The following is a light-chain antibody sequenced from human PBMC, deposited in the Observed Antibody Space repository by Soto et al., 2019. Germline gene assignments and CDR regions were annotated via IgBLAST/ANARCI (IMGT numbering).Light chain of an antibody. Sequence: EIVMTQSPATLSVSPGERATLSCRASQSVSSNLAWYQQKPGQAPRLLIYGASTGATGIPARFSGSGSGTEFTLTISSLQSEDFAVYYCQQYNNWPLWTFGRGTKVDIK. CDR3: QQYNNWPLWT. J-gene: IGKJ1*01. V-gene: IGKV3-15*01. CDR1: QSVSSN. CDR2: GAS.